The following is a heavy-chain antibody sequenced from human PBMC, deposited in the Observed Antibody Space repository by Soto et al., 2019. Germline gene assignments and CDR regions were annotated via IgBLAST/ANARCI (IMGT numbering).Heavy chain of an antibody. V-gene: IGHV3-15*01. D-gene: IGHD4-17*01. CDR3: TTGVTPPYGDDAFDI. J-gene: IGHJ3*02. CDR2: IKSKTDGGTT. Sequence: EVQLVESGGGLVKPGGSLRLSCAASGFTFSNAWMSWVRQAPGKGLEWVGRIKSKTDGGTTDYAAPVKGRFTISKDDSKNTLSLSMNSLKTADTAVYYCTTGVTPPYGDDAFDIWGQGTMVTVSS. CDR1: GFTFSNAW.